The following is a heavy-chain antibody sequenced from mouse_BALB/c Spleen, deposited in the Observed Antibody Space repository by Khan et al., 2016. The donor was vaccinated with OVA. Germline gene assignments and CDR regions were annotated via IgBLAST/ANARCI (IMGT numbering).Heavy chain of an antibody. CDR3: ARLGPGFAY. CDR2: IGYSGST. CDR1: GYSITSDYA. D-gene: IGHD4-1*01. J-gene: IGHJ3*01. Sequence: EVQLQESGPGLVKPSQSLSLTCTVTGYSITSDYAWNWIRQFPGNKLEWMGYIGYSGSTSHNPSLKSRISITRDTSKNQFFLQLNSVTTEDTATXYCARLGPGFAYWGQGTLVTVSA. V-gene: IGHV3-2*02.